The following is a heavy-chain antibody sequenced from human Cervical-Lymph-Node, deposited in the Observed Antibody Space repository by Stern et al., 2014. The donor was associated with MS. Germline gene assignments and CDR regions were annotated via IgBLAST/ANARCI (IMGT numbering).Heavy chain of an antibody. D-gene: IGHD4-23*01. Sequence: QVQLVESGPGLVQASETLSLTCTVSGVSLSSYYWNWIRQPPVGGLEWIGYGYYSGSTKYNPSLKSRVTISVDTSKSQISLKLYSVTAADTAVYYCARWGGNSLNAFDVWGQGTMVTVSS. CDR2: GYYSGST. J-gene: IGHJ3*01. CDR3: ARWGGNSLNAFDV. V-gene: IGHV4-59*01. CDR1: GVSLSSYY.